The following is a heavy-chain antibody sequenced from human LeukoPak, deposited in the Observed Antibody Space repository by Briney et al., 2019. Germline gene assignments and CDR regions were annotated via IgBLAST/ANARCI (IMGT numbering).Heavy chain of an antibody. J-gene: IGHJ4*02. CDR2: ISYDGSNK. CDR1: GFTFSSYA. V-gene: IGHV3-30-3*01. D-gene: IGHD2-21*02. CDR3: AREGYCGGDCYLDY. Sequence: GGSLRLSCAASGFTFSSYAMHWVRQAPGKGLEWVAVISYDGSNKYYADSVKGRFTISRDNSKNTLYLQMNSLRAEDTAVYYCAREGYCGGDCYLDYWGQGTLVTVSS.